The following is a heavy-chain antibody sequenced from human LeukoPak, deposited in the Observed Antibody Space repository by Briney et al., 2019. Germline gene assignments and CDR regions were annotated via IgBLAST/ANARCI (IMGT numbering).Heavy chain of an antibody. CDR3: ARGNSLLRPRSSGWGGAFDI. CDR2: KFYSGGT. Sequence: SETLSLTCTVSSGSITSSSYYWVWIRQPPGMGLEWIGSKFYSGGTYYNPSLKSRVTLSVDATKNQFSLKLSSVTAADTAVYYCARGNSLLRPRSSGWGGAFDIWGQGTMVTVSS. CDR1: SGSITSSSYY. D-gene: IGHD6-19*01. V-gene: IGHV4-39*07. J-gene: IGHJ3*02.